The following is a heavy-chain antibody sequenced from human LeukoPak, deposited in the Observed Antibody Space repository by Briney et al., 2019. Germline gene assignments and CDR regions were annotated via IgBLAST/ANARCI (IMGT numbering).Heavy chain of an antibody. V-gene: IGHV1-18*01. J-gene: IGHJ4*02. CDR2: ISDYNGNT. CDR1: VYTFISYG. CDR3: ARDAIASAGNDPLY. Sequence: ASVKVSCKASVYTFISYGISGVRQAPGQGLEGMGWISDYNGNTNYAQKLHGRVTLTTDTSQSTAYMELRSLRSDDTAVYFCARDAIASAGNDPLYWGQGTMVTVSS. D-gene: IGHD6-13*01.